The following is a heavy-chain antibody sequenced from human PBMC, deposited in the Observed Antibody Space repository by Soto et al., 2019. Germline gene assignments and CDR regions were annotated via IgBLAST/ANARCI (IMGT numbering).Heavy chain of an antibody. V-gene: IGHV1-69*01. CDR1: GGTVSNYP. Sequence: QVQLVQSGAEVKEPGSSVKVSCTASGGTVSNYPISWVRQAPGQGLEWMGGIIPMFGTPNYALKFQGRVTITADESTSPAYMELSSLRYDDTAVYYCARHARHLEWLQPFDYWGQGALVTVSS. J-gene: IGHJ4*02. CDR2: IIPMFGTP. D-gene: IGHD3-3*01. CDR3: ARHARHLEWLQPFDY.